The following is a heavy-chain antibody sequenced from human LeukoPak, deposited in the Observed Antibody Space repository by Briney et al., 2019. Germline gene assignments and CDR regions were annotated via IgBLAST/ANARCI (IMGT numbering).Heavy chain of an antibody. CDR1: GFTFSSYA. V-gene: IGHV3-64D*06. Sequence: GRSLRLSCAASGFTFSSYAMHWVRQAPGKGLEYVSAISSNGGSTYYADSVKGRFTISRDNSKNTLYLQMSSLRAEDTAVYYCVKDQLRAGGDYWGQGTLVTVSS. J-gene: IGHJ4*02. CDR2: ISSNGGST. CDR3: VKDQLRAGGDY. D-gene: IGHD5-24*01.